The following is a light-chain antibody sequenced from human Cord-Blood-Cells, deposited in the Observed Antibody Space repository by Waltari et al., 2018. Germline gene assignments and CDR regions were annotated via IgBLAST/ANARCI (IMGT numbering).Light chain of an antibody. CDR3: SSYTSSSPWV. CDR2: EVS. CDR1: RSDVGGYNY. V-gene: IGLV2-14*01. Sequence: QSALTQPASVSGSPGQSITIPCTGTRSDVGGYNYVSWYQQHPGKAPKLMIYEVSNRPSGVSNRFSGSKSGNTASLTISGLQAEDEADYYCSSYTSSSPWVFGGGTKLTVL. J-gene: IGLJ3*02.